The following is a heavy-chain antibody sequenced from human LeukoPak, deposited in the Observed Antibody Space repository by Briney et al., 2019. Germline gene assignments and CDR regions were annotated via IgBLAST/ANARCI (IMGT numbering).Heavy chain of an antibody. Sequence: SVKVSCKASGGTFSSYAISWVRQAPGQGLEWMGGIIPIFGTANYAQKFQGRVPITADESKSTAYMELSSLRSEDTAVYYCGRGRDGYNFGPMVDYWGQGTLVTVSS. V-gene: IGHV1-69*13. D-gene: IGHD5-24*01. CDR2: IIPIFGTA. J-gene: IGHJ4*02. CDR1: GGTFSSYA. CDR3: GRGRDGYNFGPMVDY.